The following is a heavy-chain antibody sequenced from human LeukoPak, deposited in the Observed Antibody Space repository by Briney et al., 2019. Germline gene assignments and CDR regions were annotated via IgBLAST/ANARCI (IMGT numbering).Heavy chain of an antibody. CDR2: MNPNSGNT. J-gene: IGHJ4*02. D-gene: IGHD6-13*01. CDR3: AREPGIAAAQAGD. V-gene: IGHV1-8*02. CDR1: GYTFTGYY. Sequence: ASVKVSCKASGYTFTGYYMHWVRQAPGQGLEWMGWMNPNSGNTSYAQKFQGRVTMTRNTSISTAYMELSSLRSEDTAVYYCAREPGIAAAQAGDWGQGTLVTVSS.